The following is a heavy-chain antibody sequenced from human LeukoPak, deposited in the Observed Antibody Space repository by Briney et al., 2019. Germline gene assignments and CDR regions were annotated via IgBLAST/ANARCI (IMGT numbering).Heavy chain of an antibody. J-gene: IGHJ4*02. D-gene: IGHD6-6*01. Sequence: ASVKVPCKASGYTFNDYYIHWVRQAPGQGLEWMGWVNPNTGTTNYAQKFQGRVTLTRDTSISTAYMELSSLTSDDTAVYYCARQSYGSSYYFDYWGQGTLVTVSS. CDR1: GYTFNDYY. CDR2: VNPNTGTT. CDR3: ARQSYGSSYYFDY. V-gene: IGHV1-2*02.